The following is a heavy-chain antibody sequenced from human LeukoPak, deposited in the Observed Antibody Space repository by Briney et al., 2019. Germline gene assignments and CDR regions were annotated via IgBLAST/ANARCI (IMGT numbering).Heavy chain of an antibody. CDR1: GSSISRYY. V-gene: IGHV4-59*01. CDR3: ARGDFWSGAPTD. J-gene: IGHJ4*02. Sequence: PSETLSLTCTVLGSSISRYYWSWIRQPPGTGLEWIGYIYYTGRADYNPSLKSRVSMSVDTSKNQFSLRVNSMTAADTAVYYCARGDFWSGAPTDWGQGTLVTVSS. D-gene: IGHD3-3*01. CDR2: IYYTGRA.